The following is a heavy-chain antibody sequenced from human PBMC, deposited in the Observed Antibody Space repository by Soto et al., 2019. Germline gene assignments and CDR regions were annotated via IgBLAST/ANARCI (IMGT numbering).Heavy chain of an antibody. Sequence: QLQLQESGPGLVKPSETLSLTCTVSGGSISSSSYYWGWIRQPPGKGLEWIGSIYYSGSTYYNPSLNSRVTISVDTSKTQFSRKLSSVTAADTAVYYCARSSYYYDGGGNDYWGQGTLVTVSS. D-gene: IGHD3-22*01. CDR3: ARSSYYYDGGGNDY. V-gene: IGHV4-39*01. CDR2: IYYSGST. CDR1: GGSISSSSYY. J-gene: IGHJ4*02.